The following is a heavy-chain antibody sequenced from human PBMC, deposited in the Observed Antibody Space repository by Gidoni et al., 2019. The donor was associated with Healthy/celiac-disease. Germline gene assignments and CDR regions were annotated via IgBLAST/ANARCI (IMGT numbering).Heavy chain of an antibody. CDR3: AKDPGYSGSYYDY. CDR1: GFTFSSYA. V-gene: IGHV3-23*01. J-gene: IGHJ4*02. Sequence: EVQLLESGGGLVQPGGSLRLSCAASGFTFSSYAMSWFRQAPGKGLEWVSAISGSGGSTYYADSVKGRFTISRDNSKNTLYLQMNSLRAEDTAVYYCAKDPGYSGSYYDYWGQGTLVTVSS. D-gene: IGHD1-26*01. CDR2: ISGSGGST.